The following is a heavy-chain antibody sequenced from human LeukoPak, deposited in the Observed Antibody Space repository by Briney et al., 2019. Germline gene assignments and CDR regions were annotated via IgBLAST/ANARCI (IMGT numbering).Heavy chain of an antibody. CDR3: AKDAGTYYKAFDY. Sequence: GGSLRLSCAASGFAFSSYAMTWVRQAPGKGLEWVSTINAAGGSTYYADSVKGRLTISRDNSKNTLYLQMNSLRAEDTAVYSCAKDAGTYYKAFDYWGQGTLVTVSS. V-gene: IGHV3-23*01. D-gene: IGHD1-26*01. J-gene: IGHJ4*02. CDR2: INAAGGST. CDR1: GFAFSSYA.